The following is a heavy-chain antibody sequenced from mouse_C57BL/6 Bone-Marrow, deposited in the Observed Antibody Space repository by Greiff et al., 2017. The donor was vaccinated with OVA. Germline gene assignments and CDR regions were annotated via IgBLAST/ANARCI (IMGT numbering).Heavy chain of an antibody. J-gene: IGHJ3*01. CDR1: GYTFTSYW. D-gene: IGHD1-1*01. CDR2: IDPSDSYT. V-gene: IGHV1-50*01. CDR3: ARLFSLFAY. Sequence: QVQLQQPGAELVKPGASVKLSCKASGYTFTSYWMQWVKQRPGQGLEWIGEIDPSDSYTNYNQKFKGKATLTVDTSSSTAYMQLSSLTSEDSAVYYCARLFSLFAYWGQGTLVTVSA.